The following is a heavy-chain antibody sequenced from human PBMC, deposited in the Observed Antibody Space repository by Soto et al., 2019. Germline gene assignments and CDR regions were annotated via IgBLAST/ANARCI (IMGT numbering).Heavy chain of an antibody. Sequence: EVQLLESGGGLVQPGGSLRLSCAASGFAFSSYAMSWVRQAPWKGLEWVSSISGSTSGTYYADAVKGRFTISRDNSNNTLYLQMNSLSAEDTAVYYCAKDRGFNDPFDYWGQGALVTVSS. J-gene: IGHJ4*02. CDR3: AKDRGFNDPFDY. D-gene: IGHD3-10*01. V-gene: IGHV3-23*01. CDR2: ISGSTSGT. CDR1: GFAFSSYA.